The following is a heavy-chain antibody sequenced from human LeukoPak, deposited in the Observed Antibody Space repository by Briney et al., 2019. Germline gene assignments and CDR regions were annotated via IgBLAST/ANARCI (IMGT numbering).Heavy chain of an antibody. V-gene: IGHV1-2*02. CDR3: ARDGNEAVAGTGAVTY. CDR1: VYPFTGYY. CDR2: INPSSGDT. Sequence: ASVKVSCTPSVYPFTGYYMHWVRQAPGQGLEWMGWINPSSGDTNYAQNFQGRVTMTRDTSISTAYMELSRLTSDDTAVYYCARDGNEAVAGTGAVTYWGQGTLVTVSS. D-gene: IGHD6-19*01. J-gene: IGHJ4*02.